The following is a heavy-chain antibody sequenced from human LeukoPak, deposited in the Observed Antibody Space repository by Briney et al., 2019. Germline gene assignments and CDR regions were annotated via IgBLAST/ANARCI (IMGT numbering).Heavy chain of an antibody. D-gene: IGHD3-22*01. CDR2: ISSSGSTI. Sequence: PGGSLRLSCAASGFTFSDYYMSWIRQAPGKGLEWVSYISSSGSTIYYADSVKGRFTISRDNAKNPLYLQMNSLRAEDTAVYYCARDYYYDSSGYYGYWGQGTLVTVSS. J-gene: IGHJ4*02. CDR3: ARDYYYDSSGYYGY. CDR1: GFTFSDYY. V-gene: IGHV3-11*01.